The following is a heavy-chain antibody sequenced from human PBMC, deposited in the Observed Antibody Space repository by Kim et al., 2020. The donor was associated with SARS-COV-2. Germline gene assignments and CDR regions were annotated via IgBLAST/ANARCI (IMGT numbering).Heavy chain of an antibody. D-gene: IGHD4-17*01. CDR3: TRDKPLYGDYGM. J-gene: IGHJ6*01. Sequence: GGSLRLSCSGSALTFGDHAGSWFRQAPGKGLEWVGFIRSKLYGETTEYAASVKGRFTISKDDSKSIAYLELNSLKTDDTAVSLCTRDKPLYGDYGM. V-gene: IGHV3-49*03. CDR1: ALTFGDHA. CDR2: IRSKLYGETT.